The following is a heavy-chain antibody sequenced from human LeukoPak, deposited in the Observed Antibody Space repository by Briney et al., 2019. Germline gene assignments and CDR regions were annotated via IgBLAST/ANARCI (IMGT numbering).Heavy chain of an antibody. CDR1: GYTFSTYD. V-gene: IGHV1-8*01. J-gene: IGHJ4*02. D-gene: IGHD2-2*01. Sequence: ASVKVSCKASGYTFSTYDVTWVRQAPGQGLEWMGWMNPNSGNAGYAQKFRGRVIMTSNASISSAYMELTTRRSEDTAVYYCARAVRNQLLSDSWGQGTLITVSS. CDR2: MNPNSGNA. CDR3: ARAVRNQLLSDS.